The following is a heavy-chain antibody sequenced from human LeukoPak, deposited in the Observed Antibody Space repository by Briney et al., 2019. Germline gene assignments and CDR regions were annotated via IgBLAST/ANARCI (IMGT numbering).Heavy chain of an antibody. J-gene: IGHJ4*02. CDR1: GFTFSSYA. V-gene: IGHV3-64*01. Sequence: GGSLRLSCAASGFTFSSYAMHWVRQAPGKGLEYVSAISSNGGSTYYANSVKGRFTISRDNSKNTLYLQMGSLRAEDMAVYYCARGSSGWYVDYWGQGTLVTVSS. CDR2: ISSNGGST. D-gene: IGHD6-19*01. CDR3: ARGSSGWYVDY.